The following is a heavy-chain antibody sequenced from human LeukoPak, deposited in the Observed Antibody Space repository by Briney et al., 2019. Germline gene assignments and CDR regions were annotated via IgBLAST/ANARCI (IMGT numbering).Heavy chain of an antibody. J-gene: IGHJ6*02. D-gene: IGHD6-6*01. V-gene: IGHV3-23*01. Sequence: GGSLTLSCAASGFSFINYGLFWVRQPPGTGLEWVSGINGLGDGIYYEASVQAPFTITRDNSKTTLYLQMNRLRAEDTAVYYCAKDRPNGMDVWGQGTTVTAS. CDR3: AKDRPNGMDV. CDR2: INGLGDGI. CDR1: GFSFINYG.